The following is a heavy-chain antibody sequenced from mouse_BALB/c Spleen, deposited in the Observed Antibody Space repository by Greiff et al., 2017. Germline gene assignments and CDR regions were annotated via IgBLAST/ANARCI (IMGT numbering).Heavy chain of an antibody. CDR3: ARANYYGNYFDY. D-gene: IGHD1-1*01. J-gene: IGHJ2*01. V-gene: IGHV5-6-5*01. Sequence: EVHLVESGGGLVKPGGSLKLSCAASGFTFSSYAMSWVRQTPEKRLEWVASISSGGSTYYPDSVKGRFTISRDNARNILYLQMSSLRSEDTAMYYCARANYYGNYFDYWGQGTTLTVSS. CDR1: GFTFSSYA. CDR2: ISSGGST.